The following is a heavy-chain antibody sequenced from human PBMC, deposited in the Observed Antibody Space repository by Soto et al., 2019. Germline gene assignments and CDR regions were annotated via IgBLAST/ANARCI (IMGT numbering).Heavy chain of an antibody. CDR1: GGTFSSYA. CDR3: ARVPYSSSVWFDP. J-gene: IGHJ5*02. Sequence: SVKVSCKXSGGTFSSYAISWVRQAPGQGLEWMGGIIPIFGTANYAQKFQGRVTITADESTSTAYMELSSLRSEDTAVYYCARVPYSSSVWFDPWGQGTLVTVSS. V-gene: IGHV1-69*13. CDR2: IIPIFGTA. D-gene: IGHD6-6*01.